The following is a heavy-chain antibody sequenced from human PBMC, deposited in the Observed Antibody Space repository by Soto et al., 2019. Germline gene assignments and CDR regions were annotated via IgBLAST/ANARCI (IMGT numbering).Heavy chain of an antibody. D-gene: IGHD2-8*01. V-gene: IGHV1-8*01. Sequence: ASVKVSCKASGYTFTSYDINWVRQATGQGLEWMGWMNPNSGNTGYAQKFQGRVTMTRNTSISTAYMELSSLRSEDTAVYYCARGFGMDCTNGVCYNGDLDYWGQGTLVTVSS. CDR3: ARGFGMDCTNGVCYNGDLDY. CDR1: GYTFTSYD. J-gene: IGHJ4*02. CDR2: MNPNSGNT.